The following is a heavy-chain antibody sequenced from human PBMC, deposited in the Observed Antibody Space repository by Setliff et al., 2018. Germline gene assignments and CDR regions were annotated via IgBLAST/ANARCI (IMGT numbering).Heavy chain of an antibody. CDR2: FDPEDEET. J-gene: IGHJ4*02. V-gene: IGHV1-24*01. Sequence: ASVKVSCKVSGYRLIEVSMHWVRQAPGKGLEWMGGFDPEDEETIYAQKFQGRVTMTDDTSTDTAYMELSSLRSEDTAVYYCARGLREDGYNLADYWGQGTLVTVS. CDR3: ARGLREDGYNLADY. D-gene: IGHD5-12*01. CDR1: GYRLIEVS.